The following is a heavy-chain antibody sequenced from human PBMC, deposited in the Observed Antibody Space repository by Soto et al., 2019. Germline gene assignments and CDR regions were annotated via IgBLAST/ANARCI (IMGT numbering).Heavy chain of an antibody. CDR2: MIPILGTA. CDR3: ARGARGYSGYDHNWFDP. D-gene: IGHD5-12*01. CDR1: GGTFSSYA. Sequence: SVKVSCKASGGTFSSYAISWVRQAPGQGLEWMGGMIPILGTANYAQKLQGRGTITADESTSPAYMELSSLRSEDTAVYSCARGARGYSGYDHNWFDPWGQGTLVTVSS. J-gene: IGHJ5*02. V-gene: IGHV1-69*13.